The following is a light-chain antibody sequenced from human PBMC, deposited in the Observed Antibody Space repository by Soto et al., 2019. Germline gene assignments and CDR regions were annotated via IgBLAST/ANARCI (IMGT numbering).Light chain of an antibody. CDR1: ESVSSGL. CDR2: VTS. J-gene: IGKJ2*03. V-gene: IGKV3-20*01. CDR3: QRYGTSRGS. Sequence: IVLTQSPDTLSLSPGERATLSCRASESVSSGLLAWYQQKPGQAPRLLIDVTSHRASGIPDRFSGSGSGTDFPLTISRLEPEDFAVYYCQRYGTSRGSFGQGTKLEIK.